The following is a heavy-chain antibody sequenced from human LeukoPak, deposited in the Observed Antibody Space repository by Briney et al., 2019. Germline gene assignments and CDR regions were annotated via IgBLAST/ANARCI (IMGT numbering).Heavy chain of an antibody. J-gene: IGHJ6*02. V-gene: IGHV1-18*01. CDR1: GYTFTSYG. CDR3: ASGYSYGPSDYYYGMDV. Sequence: ASVKVSCKASGYTFTSYGISWVRQVPGQGLEWMGWISAYNGNTNYAQKLQGRVTMTTDTSTSTAYMELRSPRSDDTAVYYCASGYSYGPSDYYYGMDVWGQGTTVTVSS. D-gene: IGHD5-18*01. CDR2: ISAYNGNT.